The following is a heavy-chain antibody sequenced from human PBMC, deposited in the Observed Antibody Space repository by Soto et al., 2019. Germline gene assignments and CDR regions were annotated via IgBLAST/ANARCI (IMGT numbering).Heavy chain of an antibody. V-gene: IGHV3-21*01. D-gene: IGHD5-18*01. CDR2: ISSSGSYI. CDR3: ARDVETSMDGLNYFDP. J-gene: IGHJ5*02. Sequence: GESLKISCAASGFTFSSYTMNWVRQAPGKGLEWVSSISSSGSYIHYADSVKGRFTISRDNAKNSLFLQMDSLRAEDTAVYYCARDVETSMDGLNYFDPWGQGTLVTSPQ. CDR1: GFTFSSYT.